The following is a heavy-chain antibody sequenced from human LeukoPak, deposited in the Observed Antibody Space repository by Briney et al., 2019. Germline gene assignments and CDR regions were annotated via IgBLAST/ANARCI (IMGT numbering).Heavy chain of an antibody. CDR3: ARTTTVLSPYDC. D-gene: IGHD4-17*01. CDR2: TSGSGGIT. Sequence: GGSLRLSCVASGLTFSSNAMSWVRQAPGKGLEWVALTSGSGGITYYADSVKGRFTISRDNAKNTLYLQMNSLRAEDTAVYYCARTTTVLSPYDCWGQGTLVTVSS. CDR1: GLTFSSNA. J-gene: IGHJ4*02. V-gene: IGHV3-23*01.